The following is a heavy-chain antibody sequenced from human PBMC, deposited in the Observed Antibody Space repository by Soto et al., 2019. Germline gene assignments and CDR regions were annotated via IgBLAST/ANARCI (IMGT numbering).Heavy chain of an antibody. D-gene: IGHD2-2*01. V-gene: IGHV3-23*01. CDR3: VPLCRYCSTTTQS. CDR2: ISGNGGDYT. J-gene: IGHJ4*02. CDR1: GFTFSTYA. Sequence: GGSLRLSCAASGFTFSTYAMSWVRQAPRKGLEWVSAISGNGGDYTYYADSVKGRFTISRDNSKNTLYLQMNSLRAEDTAVYYCVPLCRYCSTTTQSWGQGTLVTVSS.